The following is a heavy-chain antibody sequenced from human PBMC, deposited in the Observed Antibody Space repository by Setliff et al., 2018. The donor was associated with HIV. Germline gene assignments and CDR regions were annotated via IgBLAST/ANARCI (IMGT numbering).Heavy chain of an antibody. CDR1: GGSFSGYY. CDR3: ARGYEGSSPGGAFDI. Sequence: SETLSLTCDVYGGSFSGYYWSWIRQPPGKGLEWIGEINHSGSTNYNPSLKSRVTISVDTSKNQFSLKLYSVTASDTAVYFCARGYEGSSPGGAFDIWGQGAMVTVSS. V-gene: IGHV4-34*01. J-gene: IGHJ3*02. D-gene: IGHD6-6*01. CDR2: INHSGST.